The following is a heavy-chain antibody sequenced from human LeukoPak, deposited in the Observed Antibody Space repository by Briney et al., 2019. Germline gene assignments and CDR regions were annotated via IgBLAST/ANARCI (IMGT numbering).Heavy chain of an antibody. J-gene: IGHJ5*02. Sequence: MASETLSLTCTVSGGSISSGSYYWSWIRQPAGKGLEWIGRIYTSGSTNYNPSLKSRVTISVDTSKNQFSLNLNSVTAADTALYYRARQRAPSRNNWFDPWGQGTLVTVSS. D-gene: IGHD1-1*01. V-gene: IGHV4-61*02. CDR3: ARQRAPSRNNWFDP. CDR1: GGSISSGSYY. CDR2: IYTSGST.